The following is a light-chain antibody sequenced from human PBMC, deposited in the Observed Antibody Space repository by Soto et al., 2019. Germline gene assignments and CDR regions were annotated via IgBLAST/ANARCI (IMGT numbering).Light chain of an antibody. V-gene: IGLV2-14*01. J-gene: IGLJ1*01. CDR2: DVT. Sequence: QSALTQPASVSGSPGQSITISCTGTSSDVGGYNYVSWYQQHPGKAPRLIMYDVTVRPSGVSNRFSASKSGDTASLAISGLQAEDEAGYYCSSYTTSSTYVFGTGTKLTVL. CDR3: SSYTTSSTYV. CDR1: SSDVGGYNY.